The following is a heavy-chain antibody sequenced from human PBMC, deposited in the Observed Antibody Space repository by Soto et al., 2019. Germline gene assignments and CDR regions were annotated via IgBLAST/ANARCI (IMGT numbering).Heavy chain of an antibody. J-gene: IGHJ4*02. CDR3: ARVCSGWWYFDY. V-gene: IGHV4-59*01. CDR1: GGSISSYY. CDR2: IYYSGST. D-gene: IGHD6-19*01. Sequence: QVQLQESGPGLVKPSETLSLTCTVSGGSISSYYWSWIRQPPGKGLEWIGYIYYSGSTNYNPSLKSRVIISVNTSKNQFSLKLTSVTAADTAVYYCARVCSGWWYFDYWGQGTLVTVSS.